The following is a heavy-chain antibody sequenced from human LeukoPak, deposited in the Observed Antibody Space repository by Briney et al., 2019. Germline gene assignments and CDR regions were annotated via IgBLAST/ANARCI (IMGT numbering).Heavy chain of an antibody. CDR1: GGSISSYY. Sequence: SETLSLTCTVSGGSISSYYWSWIRQPPGKGLEWIGYIYYSGSTNYNPSLKSRVTISVDTSKNQFSLKLSSVTAADTAVYYCARHRSGRYCSSTSCYAYYFDYWGQGTLVTVSS. CDR2: IYYSGST. D-gene: IGHD2-2*01. V-gene: IGHV4-59*01. CDR3: ARHRSGRYCSSTSCYAYYFDY. J-gene: IGHJ4*02.